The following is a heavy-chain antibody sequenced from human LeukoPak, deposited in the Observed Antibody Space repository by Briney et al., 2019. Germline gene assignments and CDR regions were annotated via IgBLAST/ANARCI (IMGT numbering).Heavy chain of an antibody. CDR2: ISAYNGNT. J-gene: IGHJ4*02. CDR1: GYTFTNYG. Sequence: ASVKVSCKASGYTFTNYGITWVRQAPGQGLEWMGWISAYNGNTDYAQRFQGRVTMTTDTSTTTAYMELRSLRSDDTAVYYCARTYSKYFGNSEFDYWGQGTLVTVSS. V-gene: IGHV1-18*01. CDR3: ARTYSKYFGNSEFDY. D-gene: IGHD3-9*01.